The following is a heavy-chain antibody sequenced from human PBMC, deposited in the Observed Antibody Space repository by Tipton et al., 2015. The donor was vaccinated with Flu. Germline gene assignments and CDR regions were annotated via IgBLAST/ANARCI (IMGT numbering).Heavy chain of an antibody. V-gene: IGHV3-23*01. CDR3: AKDFTGSESLNYFGMDV. Sequence: SLRLSCAASGFTFSNYAMNWVRQAPGKGLEWVSVISHSGASAHADSVKGRFAISRDNSKNTLYLQMNSLRAEDTAVYFCAKDFTGSESLNYFGMDVWGQGTTVTVSS. CDR2: ISHSGASA. J-gene: IGHJ6*02. CDR1: GFTFSNYA. D-gene: IGHD3-9*01.